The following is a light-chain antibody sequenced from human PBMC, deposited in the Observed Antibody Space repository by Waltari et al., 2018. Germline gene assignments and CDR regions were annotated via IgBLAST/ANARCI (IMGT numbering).Light chain of an antibody. V-gene: IGKV3-15*01. CDR2: GAS. CDR3: QQYNNWPPYT. Sequence: EILMTQSPVTLSVSPGERATLPCRASQSVSSSLAWYQQKPGQAPRLLIYGASTRATGIPARFSGSGSGTEFTLTISSLQTEDVAVYYCQQYNNWPPYTYGQGTKLEIK. J-gene: IGKJ2*01. CDR1: QSVSSS.